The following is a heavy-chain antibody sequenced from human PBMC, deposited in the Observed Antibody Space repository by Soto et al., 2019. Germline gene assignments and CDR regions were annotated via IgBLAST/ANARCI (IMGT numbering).Heavy chain of an antibody. CDR1: GGSISSYY. CDR3: ARDRLVEYYYYGMDV. J-gene: IGHJ6*02. CDR2: IYYSGST. D-gene: IGHD2-15*01. V-gene: IGHV4-59*01. Sequence: PSETLSLTCTVSGGSISSYYWSWIRQPPGKGLEWIGYIYYSGSTNYNPSLKSRVTISVDTSKNQFSLKLSSVTAADTAVYYCARDRLVEYYYYGMDVWGQGTTVTVSS.